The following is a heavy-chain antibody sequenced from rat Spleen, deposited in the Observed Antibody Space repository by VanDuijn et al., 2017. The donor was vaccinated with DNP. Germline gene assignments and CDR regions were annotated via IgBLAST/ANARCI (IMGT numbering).Heavy chain of an antibody. D-gene: IGHD1-12*02. J-gene: IGHJ3*01. CDR3: ARHDGSWAFAY. CDR2: IDPDSSPK. V-gene: IGHV5-7*01. CDR1: GFTFSDYC. Sequence: EVQLVESGGGLVQPGRSLKLSCAASGFTFSDYCMAWVLQAPAKGLEWIAAIDPDSSPKKYNPSLKDKFTISRDNAQNTLYLQMDSLRSEDTATYYCARHDGSWAFAYWGQGTLVTVSS.